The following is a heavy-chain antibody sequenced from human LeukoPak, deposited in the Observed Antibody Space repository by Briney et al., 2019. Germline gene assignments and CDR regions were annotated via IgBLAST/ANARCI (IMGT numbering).Heavy chain of an antibody. CDR3: AREKGRGVISPYYDY. Sequence: PGGSLRLSCAASGLTVRNNYMSWVRQAPGKGLEWVSVVYSDGSTYYEDSVKGRFTISRDTSKNTLSLQRNSLRVEDTAVYYCAREKGRGVISPYYDYWGQGTLVTVSS. D-gene: IGHD3-10*01. CDR1: GLTVRNNY. J-gene: IGHJ4*02. CDR2: VYSDGST. V-gene: IGHV3-53*01.